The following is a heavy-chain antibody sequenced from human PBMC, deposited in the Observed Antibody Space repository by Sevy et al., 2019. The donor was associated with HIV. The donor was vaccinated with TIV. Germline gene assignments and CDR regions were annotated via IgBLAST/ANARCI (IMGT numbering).Heavy chain of an antibody. CDR1: GFSFDSYG. J-gene: IGHJ6*03. CDR3: AKGGGGHYDPDEIGYYFYYYNMDV. V-gene: IGHV3-23*01. CDR2: ISGSGTRT. Sequence: GGSLRLSCAVSGFSFDSYGMTWVRQAPGKGLEWVSGISGSGTRTYYADSVKGRFSISRDNSKNRLYLQMNSLRSEDTAIYYCAKGGGGHYDPDEIGYYFYYYNMDVRGKGTTVTVSS. D-gene: IGHD3-22*01.